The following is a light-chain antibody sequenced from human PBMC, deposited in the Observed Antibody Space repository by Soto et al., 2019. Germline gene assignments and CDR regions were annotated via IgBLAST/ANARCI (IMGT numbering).Light chain of an antibody. Sequence: EIVMTQSPATLSVSPGERAALSCRASQCVSGNLAWYQQKPGQAPRLLIYGASTRATGIPARFSGSGSGTEFTLTISSLQSEDFAVYYCQQYNNWPPYTFGQGTKLEIK. V-gene: IGKV3-15*01. J-gene: IGKJ2*01. CDR2: GAS. CDR1: QCVSGN. CDR3: QQYNNWPPYT.